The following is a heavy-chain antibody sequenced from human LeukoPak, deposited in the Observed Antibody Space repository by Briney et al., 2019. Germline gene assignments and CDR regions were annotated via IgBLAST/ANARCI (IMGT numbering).Heavy chain of an antibody. CDR1: GFTFSNYG. D-gene: IGHD2-8*01. Sequence: PGGSLRLSCAASGFTFSNYGMHWVRQAPGKGLEWVSFISYDGSNKYYADSVKGRFTISRDNSKNTMYLQMNSLRAEDTAVYYCAKDRIGYAGFSANWFDPWGQGTLVTVSS. CDR3: AKDRIGYAGFSANWFDP. J-gene: IGHJ5*02. CDR2: ISYDGSNK. V-gene: IGHV3-30*18.